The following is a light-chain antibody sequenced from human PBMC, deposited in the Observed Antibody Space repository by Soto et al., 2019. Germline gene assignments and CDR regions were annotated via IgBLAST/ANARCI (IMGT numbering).Light chain of an antibody. V-gene: IGLV1-44*01. Sequence: QSVLTQPPSVSGTPGHKVSISCSGSTSNLGGNTVNWYQQHPGTAPKLLIYTNNQRPSGVPDRFSGSKSGTSASLAISGLRSEDEADFYCAAWDDSLNAVVFGGGTKVTVL. CDR1: TSNLGGNT. CDR3: AAWDDSLNAVV. J-gene: IGLJ2*01. CDR2: TNN.